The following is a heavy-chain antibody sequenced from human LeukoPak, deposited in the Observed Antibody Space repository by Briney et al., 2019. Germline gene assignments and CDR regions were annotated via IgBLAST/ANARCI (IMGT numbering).Heavy chain of an antibody. J-gene: IGHJ4*02. CDR3: ARNGGNSDFDY. CDR2: IYHSGST. D-gene: IGHD4-23*01. Sequence: KPSETLSLTCTVSGGSISSSGHYWGWIRQPPGKGLEWIGEIYHSGSTNYNPSLKSRVTMLLDKSKNQFSLKLSSVTAADTAVYYCARNGGNSDFDYWGQGTLVTVSS. V-gene: IGHV4-39*07. CDR1: GGSISSSGHY.